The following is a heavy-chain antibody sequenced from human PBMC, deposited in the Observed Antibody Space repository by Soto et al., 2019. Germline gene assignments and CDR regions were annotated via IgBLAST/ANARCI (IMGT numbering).Heavy chain of an antibody. Sequence: PSETLSLTCAVYGGSFSGYYWSWIRQPPGKGLEWIGEINHSGSTNYNPSLKSRVTISVDTSKNQFSLKLSSVTAADTAVYYCARVVVAAAAVYYFDYWGQGTLVTVSS. CDR3: ARVVVAAAAVYYFDY. J-gene: IGHJ4*02. CDR1: GGSFSGYY. CDR2: INHSGST. D-gene: IGHD6-13*01. V-gene: IGHV4-34*01.